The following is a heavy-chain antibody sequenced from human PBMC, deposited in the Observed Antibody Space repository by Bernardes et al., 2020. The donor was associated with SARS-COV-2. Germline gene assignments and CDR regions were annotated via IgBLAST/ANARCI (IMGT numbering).Heavy chain of an antibody. D-gene: IGHD1-26*01. CDR1: GYSFTNYW. V-gene: IGHV5-51*01. CDR3: ARQNSLRHGIYYYYNMDV. CDR2: IYPGDSDT. J-gene: IGHJ6*02. Sequence: GESLKISCKGSGYSFTNYWIGWVRQMPGKGLEWMGIIYPGDSDTRYSPSFQGQVTISADTSISTAYLQWTSLKASDTATYYCARQNSLRHGIYYYYNMDVWGQGTTVTVSS.